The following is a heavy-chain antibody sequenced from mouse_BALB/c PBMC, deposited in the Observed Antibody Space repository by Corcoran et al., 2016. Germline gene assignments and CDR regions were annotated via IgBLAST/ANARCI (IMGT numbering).Heavy chain of an antibody. Sequence: EVQLQQSGPELVKPGASVKMSCKASGYTFTSYVMHWVKQKPGQGLEWIGYINPYNDGTKYNEKFKGKATLTSDKSSSTAYMELSSLTSEDSAVYYCSRGDGYYWFAYWGQGTLVTVSA. CDR3: SRGDGYYWFAY. CDR1: GYTFTSYV. J-gene: IGHJ3*01. CDR2: INPYNDGT. V-gene: IGHV1S136*01. D-gene: IGHD2-3*01.